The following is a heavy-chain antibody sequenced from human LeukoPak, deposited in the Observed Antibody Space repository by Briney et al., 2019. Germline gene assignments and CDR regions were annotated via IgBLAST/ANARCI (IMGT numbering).Heavy chain of an antibody. D-gene: IGHD2-21*02. J-gene: IGHJ4*02. CDR2: INPHSGGT. Sequence: ASVKVSCKASGFTFTGYYIHWVRQAPGQGLEWMGYINPHSGGTNSPQKFQGRVTLTTDTSISAAYMELSSLISDDTAMYYCVKEGNELLSKDFDYWGQGTLVAVSS. V-gene: IGHV1-2*02. CDR3: VKEGNELLSKDFDY. CDR1: GFTFTGYY.